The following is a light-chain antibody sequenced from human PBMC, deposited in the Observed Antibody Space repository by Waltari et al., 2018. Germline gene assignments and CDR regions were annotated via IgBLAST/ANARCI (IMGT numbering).Light chain of an antibody. CDR3: QQFHDYPRT. Sequence: IHLTQSPSSLAASVGDRVTITCRASQAFNRALAWYQQRAGGPPRLLIFEASKLHTGVPSRFIGSASGADFTLTISTLQPEDFATYYCQQFHDYPRTFGQGTKVEI. V-gene: IGKV1D-13*01. CDR2: EAS. J-gene: IGKJ1*01. CDR1: QAFNRA.